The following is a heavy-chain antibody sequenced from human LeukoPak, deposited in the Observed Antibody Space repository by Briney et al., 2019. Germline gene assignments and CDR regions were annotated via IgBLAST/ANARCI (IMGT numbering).Heavy chain of an antibody. Sequence: SETLSLTCTVPGGSISSYYCSSVRQPPGKGLEWIGYIYYSGSTNYNPSLKSRVSISVDTSKNQFSLKLSSVTAADTAVYYCAGASYDSSGVHWGQGTLVTVSS. V-gene: IGHV4-59*01. D-gene: IGHD3-22*01. CDR3: AGASYDSSGVH. J-gene: IGHJ4*02. CDR2: IYYSGST. CDR1: GGSISSYY.